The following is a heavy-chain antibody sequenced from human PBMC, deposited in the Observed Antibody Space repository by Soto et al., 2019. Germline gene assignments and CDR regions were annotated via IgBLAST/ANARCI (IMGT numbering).Heavy chain of an antibody. Sequence: EVQLVESGGGLVKPGGSLRLSCAASGFTFSRFTMNWVRQAPGKGLEWVSAISSNSAYIYYANSVRGRFTISRDNAKISVSLQMNSLRAEDAALYYCARDAGGVSSSEGWFDPWGQGTLVTVSS. V-gene: IGHV3-21*06. J-gene: IGHJ5*02. D-gene: IGHD6-6*01. CDR2: ISSNSAYI. CDR1: GFTFSRFT. CDR3: ARDAGGVSSSEGWFDP.